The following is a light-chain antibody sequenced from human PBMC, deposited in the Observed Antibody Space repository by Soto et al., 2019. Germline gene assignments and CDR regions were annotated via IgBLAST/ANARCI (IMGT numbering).Light chain of an antibody. CDR2: ATS. Sequence: EILMTQSPATLSVSPGDSATLSCRASRSVDTDLAWYQQKPGQAPRLLVFATSARATGVPDRFRGGRSGTDFTLTISSLQPEDSATYYCHQYYNRPPWTFGQGTKVDI. CDR1: RSVDTD. V-gene: IGKV3-15*01. CDR3: HQYYNRPPWT. J-gene: IGKJ1*01.